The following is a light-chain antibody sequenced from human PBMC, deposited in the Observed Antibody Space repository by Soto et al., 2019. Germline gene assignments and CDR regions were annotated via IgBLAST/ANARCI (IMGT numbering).Light chain of an antibody. Sequence: QSALTQPPSASGSPGQSVTISCTGASSDVGGYNYVSWYQQHPGKAPKLMIYEVSERPSGVPDRFSGSKSGNTASLTASGLQAEDEADYYCSSYAGSNNWGVFGGGTKVTVL. CDR3: SSYAGSNNWGV. V-gene: IGLV2-8*01. CDR2: EVS. J-gene: IGLJ2*01. CDR1: SSDVGGYNY.